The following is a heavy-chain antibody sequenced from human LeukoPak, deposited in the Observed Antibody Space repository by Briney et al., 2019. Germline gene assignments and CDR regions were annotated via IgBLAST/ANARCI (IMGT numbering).Heavy chain of an antibody. J-gene: IGHJ3*02. CDR3: ARGPYSYDSSGAFDI. D-gene: IGHD3-22*01. CDR2: IYTSGST. CDR1: DGSISSYY. Sequence: SETLSLTCTVSDGSISSYYWSWIRQPAGKGLEWIGRIYTSGSTNYNPSLKSRVTISVDTSKNQFSLKLSSVTAADTAVYFCARGPYSYDSSGAFDIWGQGTMVTVSS. V-gene: IGHV4-4*07.